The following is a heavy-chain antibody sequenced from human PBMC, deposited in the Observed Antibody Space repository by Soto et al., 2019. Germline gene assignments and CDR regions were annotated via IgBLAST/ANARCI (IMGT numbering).Heavy chain of an antibody. V-gene: IGHV4-59*01. Sequence: PSETLSLTCTVSGGSISSYYWSWIRQPPGKGLEWIGYIYYSGSTNYNPSLKSRVTISVDTSKNQFSLKLSSVTAADTAVYYCARVRFEYYYGSGSYWFDPWGQGTLVTVSS. D-gene: IGHD3-10*01. CDR1: GGSISSYY. CDR3: ARVRFEYYYGSGSYWFDP. CDR2: IYYSGST. J-gene: IGHJ5*02.